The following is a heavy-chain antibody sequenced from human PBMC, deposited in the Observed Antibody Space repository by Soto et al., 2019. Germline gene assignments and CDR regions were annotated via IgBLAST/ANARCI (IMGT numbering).Heavy chain of an antibody. D-gene: IGHD3-10*01. V-gene: IGHV3-74*01. J-gene: IGHJ4*02. Sequence: GGSLRLSCAASGVTFSAHWMFWVRQAPGKGLVWLSRINSDGTITDYADSVRGRFTISRDNAENTLYLQLNSLRADDTAVYYCAREYYGSGIWGQGTLVTVSS. CDR1: GVTFSAHW. CDR2: INSDGTIT. CDR3: AREYYGSGI.